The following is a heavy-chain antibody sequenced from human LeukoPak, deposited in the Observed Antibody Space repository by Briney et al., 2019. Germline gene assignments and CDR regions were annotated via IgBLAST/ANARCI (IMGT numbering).Heavy chain of an antibody. CDR3: ARGRDGSGN. J-gene: IGHJ4*02. CDR1: GDFITAYY. D-gene: IGHD3-10*01. Sequence: SETLSLTCTVSGDFITAYYWSWIRQPPGKGLEWIGYVYYSGSNEYNPSLKSRVTISVDTSKNQFSLKLSSVTAADTAVYYCARGRDGSGNWGQGTLVTVSS. V-gene: IGHV4-59*01. CDR2: VYYSGSN.